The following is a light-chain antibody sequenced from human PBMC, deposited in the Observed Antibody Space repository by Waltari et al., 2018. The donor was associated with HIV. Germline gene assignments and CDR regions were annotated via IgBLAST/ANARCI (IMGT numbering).Light chain of an antibody. Sequence: QSVLTQPPSASRTPGQRVTISCSGSSSNIVSNTVNWYQQLPGTAPKLLIYSNNQRPSGVPDRFSGSKSGTSASLAISGLQSEDEADYYCAACDDSLNGWVFGGGTKLTVL. V-gene: IGLV1-44*01. CDR3: AACDDSLNGWV. CDR1: SSNIVSNT. J-gene: IGLJ3*02. CDR2: SNN.